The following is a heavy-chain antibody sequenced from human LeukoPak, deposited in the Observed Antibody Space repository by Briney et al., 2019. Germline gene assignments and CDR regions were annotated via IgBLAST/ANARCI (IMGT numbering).Heavy chain of an antibody. CDR3: ARERTGMVRGVRVDY. V-gene: IGHV3-21*01. CDR1: GFTFSSYS. Sequence: PGGSLRLSCAASGFTFSSYSMNWVRQAPGKGLELVSSISSSSSYIYYADSVKGRFTISRDNAKNSLYLQMNSLRAEDTAVYYCARERTGMVRGVRVDYWGQGTLVTVSS. CDR2: ISSSSSYI. J-gene: IGHJ4*02. D-gene: IGHD3-10*01.